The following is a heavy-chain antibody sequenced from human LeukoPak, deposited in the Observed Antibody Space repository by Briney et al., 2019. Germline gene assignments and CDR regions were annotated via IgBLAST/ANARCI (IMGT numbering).Heavy chain of an antibody. V-gene: IGHV1-2*02. D-gene: IGHD6-13*01. CDR2: INPNSGGT. CDR1: GYTFTGYY. Sequence: ASVKVSCKASGYTFTGYYMHWVRQAPGQGLEWMGWINPNSGGTNYAQKFQGRVTMTRDTSISTAYMELSRLRSDDTAVYYCARGYSSSWYLPYYYYMDVWGKGTTVTVSS. CDR3: ARGYSSSWYLPYYYYMDV. J-gene: IGHJ6*03.